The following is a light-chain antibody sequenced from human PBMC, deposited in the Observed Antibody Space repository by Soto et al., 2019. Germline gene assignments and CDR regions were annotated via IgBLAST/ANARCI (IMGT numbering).Light chain of an antibody. V-gene: IGKV1-39*02. CDR2: AAS. Sequence: DIQMTQSPSSLSASVGDRVTITCRASQSISSYLNWYQQKPGKAPKLLIYAASSLQSGVPSRFSGSGSGTDFTLTISSLEPEDFAVYFCQRYGSSPPFTFGQGTKVEI. CDR3: QRYGSSPPFT. J-gene: IGKJ2*01. CDR1: QSISSY.